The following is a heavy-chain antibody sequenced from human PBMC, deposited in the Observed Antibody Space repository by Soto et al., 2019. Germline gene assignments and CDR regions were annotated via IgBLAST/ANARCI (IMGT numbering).Heavy chain of an antibody. CDR2: ITGSGDKT. D-gene: IGHD3-16*02. J-gene: IGHJ4*02. V-gene: IGHV3-23*01. CDR3: AKDHRNRRSRFAY. Sequence: GGSLRLSCAASGFTFSTYAMSWVRQAPGEGLEWVSAITGSGDKTFYADSVKGRFTISRDNSSDTPYLQMSSLRAEDTAVYFCAKDHRNRRSRFAYWGQGALVTVSS. CDR1: GFTFSTYA.